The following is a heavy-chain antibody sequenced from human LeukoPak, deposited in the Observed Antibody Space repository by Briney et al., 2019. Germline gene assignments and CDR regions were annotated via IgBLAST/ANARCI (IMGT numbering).Heavy chain of an antibody. D-gene: IGHD3-22*01. J-gene: IGHJ4*02. CDR2: IYHSGST. CDR3: ARGPPLTYDGSGYYFFDY. V-gene: IGHV4-4*02. CDR1: GGSISSSNW. Sequence: SETLSLTCAASGGSISSSNWWSWVRQPPGKGLEWIGEIYHSGSTNYNPSLKSRVTISVDKSKNQFSLKLSSVTAADTAVYYCARGPPLTYDGSGYYFFDYWGQGTLVTVSS.